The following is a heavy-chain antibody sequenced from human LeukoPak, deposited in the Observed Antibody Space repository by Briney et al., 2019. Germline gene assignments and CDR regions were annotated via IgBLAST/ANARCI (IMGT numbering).Heavy chain of an antibody. CDR2: ISSNGDNT. J-gene: IGHJ4*02. CDR3: VRGTGY. Sequence: GGSLRLSCSVSGFTLSTYVMHWVRQAPGKGLEYVSAISSNGDNTYYADSVKGRFTISRDNSKNTLYLQMSSLRADDTAVYYCVRGTGYWGQGTLATVSS. CDR1: GFTLSTYV. V-gene: IGHV3-64D*06.